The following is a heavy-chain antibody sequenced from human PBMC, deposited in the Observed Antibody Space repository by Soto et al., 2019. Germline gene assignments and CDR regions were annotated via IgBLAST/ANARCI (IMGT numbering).Heavy chain of an antibody. J-gene: IGHJ4*02. CDR2: IYHSGST. Sequence: SETLSLTCTVSGYSISSGYYWGWIRQPPGKGLEWIGSIYHSGSTYYNPSLKSRVTISVDTSKNQFSLKLSSVTAADTAVYYCARDWATIDYFDYWGQGTLVTVSS. CDR1: GYSISSGYY. CDR3: ARDWATIDYFDY. D-gene: IGHD5-12*01. V-gene: IGHV4-38-2*02.